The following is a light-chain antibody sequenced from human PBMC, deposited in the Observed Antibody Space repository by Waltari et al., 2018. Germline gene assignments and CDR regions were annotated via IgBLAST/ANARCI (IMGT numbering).Light chain of an antibody. CDR2: KAS. J-gene: IGKJ1*01. Sequence: DIQMTPSPSTLSASVGDSVTITCRASQSISSWLAWYQQKPGKAPKFLIYKASNCESVVPARFSGSGSGTEFTLTISSLQPDDFATYYCQHYNSCPWTCGQGTKVEIK. CDR1: QSISSW. V-gene: IGKV1-5*03. CDR3: QHYNSCPWT.